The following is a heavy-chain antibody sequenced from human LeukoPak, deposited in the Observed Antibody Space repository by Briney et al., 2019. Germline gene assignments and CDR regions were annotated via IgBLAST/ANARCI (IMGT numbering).Heavy chain of an antibody. J-gene: IGHJ4*02. Sequence: PGGSLRLSCAASGFTSTNTWMTWVRQAPGKGLEWVSYISNSGTTIYYTDSVKGRFTISRDNAQNSLYLQMNSLRAEDTAVYYCARAVAGTPIDYWGQGTLVTVSS. CDR1: GFTSTNTW. D-gene: IGHD6-19*01. V-gene: IGHV3-48*04. CDR3: ARAVAGTPIDY. CDR2: ISNSGTTI.